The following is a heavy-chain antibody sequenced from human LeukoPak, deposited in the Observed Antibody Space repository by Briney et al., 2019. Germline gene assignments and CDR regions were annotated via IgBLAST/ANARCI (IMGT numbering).Heavy chain of an antibody. CDR2: IYSGGST. J-gene: IGHJ4*02. V-gene: IGHV3-53*01. D-gene: IGHD1-1*01. CDR1: GFTFSSYW. Sequence: PGGSLRLSCAGSGFTFSSYWMHWVRQAPGKGLVWVSLIYSGGSTYYADSVKGRFTISRDNSKNTLYLQMNSLRAEDTAVYYCAKYGNDDYWGQGTLVTVSS. CDR3: AKYGNDDY.